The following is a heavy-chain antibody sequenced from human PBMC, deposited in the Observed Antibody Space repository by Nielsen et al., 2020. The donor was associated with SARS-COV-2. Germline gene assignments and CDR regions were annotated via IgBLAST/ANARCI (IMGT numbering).Heavy chain of an antibody. CDR2: IYYSGST. CDR3: ARAPPPYYGSGSLPLDY. D-gene: IGHD3-10*01. V-gene: IGHV4-59*01. Sequence: SETLSLTCTVSGGSISSYYWSWIRQPPGKGLEWIGYIYYSGSTNYNPSLKSRVTISVDTSKNQFSLKLSSVTAADTAVYYCARAPPPYYGSGSLPLDYWSQGTLVTVSS. J-gene: IGHJ4*02. CDR1: GGSISSYY.